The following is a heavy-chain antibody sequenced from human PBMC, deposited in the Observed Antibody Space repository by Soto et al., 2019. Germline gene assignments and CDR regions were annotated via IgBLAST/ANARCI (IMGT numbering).Heavy chain of an antibody. J-gene: IGHJ6*02. CDR2: ITWNGANT. CDR3: ARETLSYGSALDV. CDR1: GFRFDEYN. Sequence: GSLRLSCAASGFRFDEYNIHWVRQAPGKGLEWVSLITWNGANTYYADSVKGRFTISRDGTTKSVSLQMTSLKREDTGLYYCARETLSYGSALDVWGQGTTVTVSS. D-gene: IGHD3-16*01. V-gene: IGHV3-43*01.